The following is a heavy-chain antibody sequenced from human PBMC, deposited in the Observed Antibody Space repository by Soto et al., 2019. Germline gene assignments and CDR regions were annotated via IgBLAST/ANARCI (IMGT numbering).Heavy chain of an antibody. D-gene: IGHD2-2*03. J-gene: IGHJ6*02. V-gene: IGHV3-33*06. CDR1: GFTFSSYG. CDR3: AKDIGYCSSISCSYKYDMDV. Sequence: QVQLVESGGGVVQPGRSLRLSCAASGFTFSSYGMHWVRQAPGKGLEWAAVIWYDASNKYYVDSVKGRFTISRDNSKNTLYLLMNSLRAEDTAVYYCAKDIGYCSSISCSYKYDMDVWGQGTTVTVSS. CDR2: IWYDASNK.